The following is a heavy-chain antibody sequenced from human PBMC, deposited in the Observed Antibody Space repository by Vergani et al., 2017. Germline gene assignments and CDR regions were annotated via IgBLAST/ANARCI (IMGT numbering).Heavy chain of an antibody. D-gene: IGHD4-17*01. CDR2: INPSGGST. V-gene: IGHV1-46*01. J-gene: IGHJ4*02. CDR1: GYTFTSYY. Sequence: QVQLVQSGAEVKKPGASVKVSCKASGYTFTSYYMHWVRQAPGQGLEWMGIINPSGGSTSYAQKFQGRVTMTRDTSTSTVYMELSSLRSEDTAVYYCARGRGGTTVTTSYFDYWGQGTLVTVSS. CDR3: ARGRGGTTVTTSYFDY.